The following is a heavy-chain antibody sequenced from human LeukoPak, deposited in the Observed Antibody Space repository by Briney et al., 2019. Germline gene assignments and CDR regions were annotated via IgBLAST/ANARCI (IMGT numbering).Heavy chain of an antibody. CDR2: MNPNSGNT. CDR3: ARAAVNFDWLHFDY. V-gene: IGHV1-8*01. D-gene: IGHD3-9*01. CDR1: GYTFTSYD. J-gene: IGHJ4*02. Sequence: GASVKVSCKASGYTFTSYDINWVRQATGQGLEWMGWMNPNSGNTGYAQKFQGRVTITRNTSISTAYMELSSLRSEDTAVYYCARAAVNFDWLHFDYWGQGTLVTVSS.